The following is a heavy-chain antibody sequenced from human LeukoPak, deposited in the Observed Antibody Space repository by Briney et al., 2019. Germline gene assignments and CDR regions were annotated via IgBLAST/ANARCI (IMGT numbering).Heavy chain of an antibody. V-gene: IGHV3-43*02. D-gene: IGHD3-22*01. CDR2: ISGDGGST. CDR3: AKFDYYDSSGHPGAAFDI. CDR1: GFTFDDYA. Sequence: PGGSLRLSCAASGFTFDDYAMHWVRHAPGKGMEWVSLISGDGGSTYYADSVKGRFTISRDNSKNSLYLQMNSLRTEDTALYYCAKFDYYDSSGHPGAAFDIWGQGTMVTVSS. J-gene: IGHJ3*02.